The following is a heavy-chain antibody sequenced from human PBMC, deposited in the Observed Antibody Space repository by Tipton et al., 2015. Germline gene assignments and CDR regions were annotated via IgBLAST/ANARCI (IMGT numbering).Heavy chain of an antibody. D-gene: IGHD3-10*01. J-gene: IGHJ4*02. CDR2: ISSSGSTI. V-gene: IGHV3-48*03. Sequence: SLRLSCAASGFTFSSYEMNWVRQAPGKGLEWVSYISSSGSTIYYADSVKGRFTISRDNAENSLYLQMDSLRVEDTAVYFCARDIREEGTLWFGERAGCDYWGQGILVTVSS. CDR1: GFTFSSYE. CDR3: ARDIREEGTLWFGERAGCDY.